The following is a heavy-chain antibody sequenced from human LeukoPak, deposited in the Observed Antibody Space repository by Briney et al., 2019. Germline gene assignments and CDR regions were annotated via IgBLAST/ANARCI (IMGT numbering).Heavy chain of an antibody. CDR2: ISAYNGNT. V-gene: IGHV1-18*01. CDR3: ASGVGGYLGLSNWFDP. D-gene: IGHD7-27*01. J-gene: IGHJ5*02. CDR1: GHTFTSYG. Sequence: ASVKVSCKASGHTFTSYGISWVRQAPGQGLEWMGWISAYNGNTNYAQKLQGRVTMTTDTSTSTAYMELRSLRSDDTAVYYCASGVGGYLGLSNWFDPWGQGTLVTVSS.